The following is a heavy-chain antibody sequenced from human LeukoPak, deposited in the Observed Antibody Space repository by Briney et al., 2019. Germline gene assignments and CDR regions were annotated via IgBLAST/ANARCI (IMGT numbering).Heavy chain of an antibody. CDR3: ARSGTAAAGNYYYYGMDV. D-gene: IGHD6-13*01. CDR2: ISAYNGNT. Sequence: ASVTVSCTASGYTFTSYGISWVRQAPGQGLEWMGWISAYNGNTNYAQKLQGRVTMTTDTSTSTAYMELRSLRSDDTAVYYCARSGTAAAGNYYYYGMDVWGQGTTVTVSS. V-gene: IGHV1-18*01. CDR1: GYTFTSYG. J-gene: IGHJ6*02.